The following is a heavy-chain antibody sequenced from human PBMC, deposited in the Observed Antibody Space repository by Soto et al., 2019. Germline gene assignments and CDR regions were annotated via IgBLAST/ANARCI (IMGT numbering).Heavy chain of an antibody. CDR1: GGNFRSYA. CDR2: LVPIFGTA. D-gene: IGHD3-22*01. V-gene: IGHV1-69*01. J-gene: IGHJ6*01. CDR3: ARDLRGYYDSSGYLWGMDV. Sequence: QVQLVQSGAEVKKPGSSVKVSCKASGGNFRSYAISWVRQAPGHGIEWMGGLVPIFGTANYAQKFQGRVTITADESTSTAYMELSSLRSEDTAVYYCARDLRGYYDSSGYLWGMDVWGQGTTVTVS.